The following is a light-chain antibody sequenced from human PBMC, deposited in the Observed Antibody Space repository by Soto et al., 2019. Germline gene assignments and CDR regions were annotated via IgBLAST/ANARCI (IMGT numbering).Light chain of an antibody. J-gene: IGLJ2*01. Sequence: QSALTLPPSASGSPGQAVTISCTGTGSDVGGYNYVSWYQHHPGKVPKLMIYEVSKRPSGVPDRFSGSKSGNTASLTVSGLQAEDEADYYCSSYAGTNNFVVFGVGTMLTVL. CDR1: GSDVGGYNY. V-gene: IGLV2-8*01. CDR3: SSYAGTNNFVV. CDR2: EVS.